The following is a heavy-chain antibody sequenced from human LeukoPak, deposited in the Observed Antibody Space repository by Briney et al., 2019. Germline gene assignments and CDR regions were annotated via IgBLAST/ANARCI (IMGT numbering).Heavy chain of an antibody. CDR3: ASGVNDYYDSSGLYDY. V-gene: IGHV3-74*01. CDR1: GFTFSSYW. D-gene: IGHD3-22*01. J-gene: IGHJ4*02. CDR2: INSDGSST. Sequence: PGGSLRLSCAASGFTFSSYWMHWVRQAPGKGLVWVSRINSDGSSTSYADSVKGRFTISRDNSKNTLCLQMNSLRAEDTAVYYCASGVNDYYDSSGLYDYWGQGTLVTVSS.